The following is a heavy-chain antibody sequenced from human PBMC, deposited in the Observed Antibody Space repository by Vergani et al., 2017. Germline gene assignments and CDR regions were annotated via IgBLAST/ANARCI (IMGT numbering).Heavy chain of an antibody. Sequence: QVQLVESGGGVVQPGRSLRLSCAASGFTFNQYGMHWVRQAPGKGLEWVAVTWYDGNNKQYADSVQGRFTISRDNSKNTMYLQMNSLRDEDTGVYYCARDLRLLYNRFDPWGQGTLVTVSS. CDR3: ARDLRLLYNRFDP. V-gene: IGHV3-33*01. CDR1: GFTFNQYG. CDR2: TWYDGNNK. J-gene: IGHJ5*02. D-gene: IGHD1-14*01.